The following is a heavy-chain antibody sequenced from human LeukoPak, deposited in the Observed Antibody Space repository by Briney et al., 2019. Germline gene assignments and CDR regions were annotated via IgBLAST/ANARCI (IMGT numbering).Heavy chain of an antibody. D-gene: IGHD2-2*01. CDR3: ARGYCTSTNCNYWFDP. Sequence: SWGSLRLSCAASGFTFSSYGMSWVRQAPGKGLEWVSAISGSGGSTYYADSVKGRFTISRDNSRNVLYLQMNSLRADDAAIYYCARGYCTSTNCNYWFDPWGQGALVTVSS. CDR1: GFTFSSYG. CDR2: ISGSGGST. V-gene: IGHV3-23*01. J-gene: IGHJ5*02.